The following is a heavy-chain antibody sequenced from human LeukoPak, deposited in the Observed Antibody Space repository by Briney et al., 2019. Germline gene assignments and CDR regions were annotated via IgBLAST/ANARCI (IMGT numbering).Heavy chain of an antibody. CDR2: ISGSGGST. J-gene: IGHJ4*02. CDR3: AKEVSYYDSSGYRDY. V-gene: IGHV3-23*01. Sequence: AGGSLRLSCAASGFTFSSYAMSWVRQAPGKGLEWVSAISGSGGSTYYADSVKGRFTISRDKSKNTLYLQMNSLRAEDTAVYYCAKEVSYYDSSGYRDYWGQGTLVTVSS. D-gene: IGHD3-22*01. CDR1: GFTFSSYA.